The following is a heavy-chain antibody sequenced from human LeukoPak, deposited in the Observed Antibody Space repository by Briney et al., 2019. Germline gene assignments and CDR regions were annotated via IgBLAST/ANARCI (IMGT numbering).Heavy chain of an antibody. CDR1: GFTFSSYA. J-gene: IGHJ5*02. Sequence: GGSLRLSCAASGFTFSSYAMSWVRQAPGKGLEWVSAISGSGGSTYYADSVKGRFTISRDNSKNTLYLQMNSLRAEDTAVYYCAKPDTYYDFWSGYYTGDWFDPWGQGTLVTVSS. CDR3: AKPDTYYDFWSGYYTGDWFDP. V-gene: IGHV3-23*01. D-gene: IGHD3-3*01. CDR2: ISGSGGST.